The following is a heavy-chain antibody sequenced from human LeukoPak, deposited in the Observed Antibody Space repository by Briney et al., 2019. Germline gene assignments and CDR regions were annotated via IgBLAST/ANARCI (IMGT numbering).Heavy chain of an antibody. CDR2: IYYSGST. CDR1: GGSISSHY. Sequence: SETLSLICPVSGGSISSHYWSWIRQPPGKGLEWIGYIYYSGSTNYNPSLKSRVTMSVDTSKNQFALKLSSVSAADTAVYYCARLRDWFDPWGQGTLVTVSS. CDR3: ARLRDWFDP. J-gene: IGHJ5*02. V-gene: IGHV4-59*11. D-gene: IGHD5-24*01.